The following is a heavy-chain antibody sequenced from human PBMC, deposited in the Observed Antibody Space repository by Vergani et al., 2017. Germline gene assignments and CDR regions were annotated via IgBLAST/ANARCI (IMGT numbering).Heavy chain of an antibody. Sequence: EVQLVESGGVVVQTGGSLRLSCAASGFTFDDYTMHWVRQAPGKGLEWVSLISWDGGSTYYADSVKGRFTISRDNSKNSLYLQMNSLRTGDTGLYYCAKESXYDIVTGYDDAFDIWGQETMVTVSS. CDR2: ISWDGGST. D-gene: IGHD3-9*01. V-gene: IGHV3-43*01. J-gene: IGHJ3*02. CDR3: AKESXYDIVTGYDDAFDI. CDR1: GFTFDDYT.